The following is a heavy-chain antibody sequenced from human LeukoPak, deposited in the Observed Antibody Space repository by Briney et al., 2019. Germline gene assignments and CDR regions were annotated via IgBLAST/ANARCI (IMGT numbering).Heavy chain of an antibody. CDR1: GGSISSSNW. V-gene: IGHV4-4*02. CDR3: ARDLGRDYPLGNY. CDR2: IYHSGST. Sequence: PSETLSLTCAVSGGSISSSNWWSWVCQPPGKGLEWIGEIYHSGSTNYNPSLKSRVTISVDKSKNQFSLKLSSVTAADTAVYYCARDLGRDYPLGNYWGQGTLVTVSS. D-gene: IGHD1-26*01. J-gene: IGHJ4*02.